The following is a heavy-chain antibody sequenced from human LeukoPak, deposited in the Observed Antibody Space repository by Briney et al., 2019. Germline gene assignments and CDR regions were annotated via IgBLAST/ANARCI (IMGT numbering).Heavy chain of an antibody. D-gene: IGHD2-15*01. CDR3: TRAYCSGGSCHYYGMDV. CDR1: GFTFSSYS. CDR2: IRSKAYGGTT. Sequence: GGSLRLSCAASGFTFSSYSMNWVRQAPGKGLEWVGFIRSKAYGGTTEYAASVKGRFTISRDDSKSIAYLQMNSLKTEDTAVYYCTRAYCSGGSCHYYGMDVWGQGTTVTVSS. J-gene: IGHJ6*02. V-gene: IGHV3-49*04.